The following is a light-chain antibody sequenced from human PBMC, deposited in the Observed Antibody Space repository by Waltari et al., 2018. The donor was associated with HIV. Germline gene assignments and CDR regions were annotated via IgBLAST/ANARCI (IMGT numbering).Light chain of an antibody. CDR2: GKN. V-gene: IGLV1-44*01. Sequence: QSVLTQPPSTSGTPEASVTISCSGTTPTIGRNTVNWFQPLPGTAPTVRSSGKNQRPSGVPDRFSGSKSGTSASLAISGLQFEDEADYYCASWDDSLNGPVFGGGTKLSVV. CDR3: ASWDDSLNGPV. CDR1: TPTIGRNT. J-gene: IGLJ2*01.